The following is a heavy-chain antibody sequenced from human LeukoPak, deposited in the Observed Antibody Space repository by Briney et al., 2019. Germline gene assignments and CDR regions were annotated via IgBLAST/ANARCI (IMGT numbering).Heavy chain of an antibody. D-gene: IGHD4-23*01. CDR3: ARGFYHDYGGNFDY. Sequence: ASVKVSCKVSGGTFSYASSWVRQAPGQGLEGMGGNSPIFGKTDYAQKFQGRVTMTRDTSTSTVYMELSSLRSEDTAVYYCARGFYHDYGGNFDYWGRGTLVTVSS. CDR1: GGTFSYA. J-gene: IGHJ4*02. CDR2: NSPIFGKT. V-gene: IGHV1-69*05.